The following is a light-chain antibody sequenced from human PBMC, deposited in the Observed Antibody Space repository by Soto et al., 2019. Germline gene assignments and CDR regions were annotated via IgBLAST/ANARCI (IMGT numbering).Light chain of an antibody. V-gene: IGKV3-15*01. CDR2: GAS. CDR3: QQYNNWPPDT. J-gene: IGKJ4*01. Sequence: EIMMKMSPATLSVSPGERATLSCRASQSVSSNLAWYQQKPGQAPRLLIYGASTRATGIPARFSGSGSGTEFTLTISSLQSEDFAVYYCQQYNNWPPDTFGGGTKVDIK. CDR1: QSVSSN.